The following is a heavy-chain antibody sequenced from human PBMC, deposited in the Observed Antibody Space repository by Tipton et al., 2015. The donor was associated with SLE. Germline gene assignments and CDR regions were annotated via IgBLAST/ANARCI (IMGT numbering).Heavy chain of an antibody. CDR1: CGSFSSYY. J-gene: IGHJ5*02. CDR2: INQSTGP. D-gene: IGHD2-2*01. V-gene: IGHV4-34*01. CDR3: ARDSCSSTSCRRKDNWFDP. Sequence: TLSLTCAVYCGSFSSYYCTWVRQPPGKGLGWIGEINQSTGPNYNPSLKSRVNISIDTSKNQFSPKVSSVTAADTAVYYCARDSCSSTSCRRKDNWFDPWGQGALVTVSS.